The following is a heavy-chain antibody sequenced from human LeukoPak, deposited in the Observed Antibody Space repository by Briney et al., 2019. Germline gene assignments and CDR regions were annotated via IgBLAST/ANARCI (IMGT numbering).Heavy chain of an antibody. V-gene: IGHV3-21*01. CDR3: ARETYYYDSSGYYFHVAEYFQH. Sequence: GGSLRLSCAASGFTFSSYSMNWVRQAPGKGLEWVSSISSSSSYIYYADSVKGRFTISRDNAKNSLYLQMNSLRAEDTAVYYCARETYYYDSSGYYFHVAEYFQHWGQGTLVTVSS. D-gene: IGHD3-22*01. CDR2: ISSSSSYI. J-gene: IGHJ1*01. CDR1: GFTFSSYS.